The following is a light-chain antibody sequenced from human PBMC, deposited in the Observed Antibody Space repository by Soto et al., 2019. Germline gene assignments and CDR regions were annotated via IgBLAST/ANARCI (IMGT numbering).Light chain of an antibody. V-gene: IGKV1-39*01. Sequence: DIQMTQSPSSLSASVGDRVTITCRASQSISSYLNWYQQKPGKAPKLLIYAASSLQSGVPSRFSGSGSGTDFTLTISSLQPEDFATYYCQQSYSNPRTFGGGTKV. CDR1: QSISSY. CDR2: AAS. CDR3: QQSYSNPRT. J-gene: IGKJ4*01.